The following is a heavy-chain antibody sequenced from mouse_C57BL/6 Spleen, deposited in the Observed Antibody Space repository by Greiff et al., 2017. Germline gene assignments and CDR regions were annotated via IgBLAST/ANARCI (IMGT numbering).Heavy chain of an antibody. J-gene: IGHJ4*01. Sequence: QVQLQQPGAELVKPGASVKLSCKASGYTFTSYWMHWVKQRPGQGLEWIGMIHPNSGSTNYNEKFKSKATLTVDKSSSTAYMQLSSLTSEDSAVSYCARSVVYYGSRGYAMDYWGQGTSVTVSS. V-gene: IGHV1-64*01. CDR1: GYTFTSYW. CDR3: ARSVVYYGSRGYAMDY. D-gene: IGHD2-1*01. CDR2: IHPNSGST.